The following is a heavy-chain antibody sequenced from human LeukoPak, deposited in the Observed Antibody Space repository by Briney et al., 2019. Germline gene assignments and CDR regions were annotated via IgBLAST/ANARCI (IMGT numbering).Heavy chain of an antibody. J-gene: IGHJ4*02. D-gene: IGHD1-26*01. V-gene: IGHV4-4*07. CDR1: GGSISSYY. Sequence: SETLSLTCTVSGGSISSYYWSWIRQPAGKGLEWIGRIHTSGSTNYNPSLKSRVTMSVDTSKNQFSLKLTSVTAADTAVFYCARENSGSYREFDYWGQGTLVTVSS. CDR3: ARENSGSYREFDY. CDR2: IHTSGST.